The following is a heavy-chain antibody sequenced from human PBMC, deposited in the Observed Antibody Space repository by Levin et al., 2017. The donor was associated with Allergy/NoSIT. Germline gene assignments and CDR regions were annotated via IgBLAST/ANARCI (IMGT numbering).Heavy chain of an antibody. Sequence: GGSLRLSCAASGFTFSRYAMSWVRQAPGKGLEWVSGFTGNDTHYSDSAKGRFTISRDNSKNTLYLQMNSLRAEDTALYYCTRHWGHWGQGTLVTVSS. CDR2: FTGNDT. J-gene: IGHJ4*02. CDR1: GFTFSRYA. V-gene: IGHV3-23*01. CDR3: TRHWGH. D-gene: IGHD3-16*01.